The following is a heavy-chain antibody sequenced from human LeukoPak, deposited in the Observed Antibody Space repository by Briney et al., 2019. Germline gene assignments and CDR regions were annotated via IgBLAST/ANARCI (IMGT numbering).Heavy chain of an antibody. CDR1: GFTFRTLA. CDR3: ARTANDVGVLSY. CDR2: IWYDGSNK. Sequence: GGSLRLSCAASGFTFRTLAMNWVRQAPGKGLEWVAVIWYDGSNKYYADSVKGRFTISRDNSKNTLYLQMNSLRAEDTAVYYCARTANDVGVLSYWGQGTLVTVSS. D-gene: IGHD1-1*01. J-gene: IGHJ4*02. V-gene: IGHV3-33*08.